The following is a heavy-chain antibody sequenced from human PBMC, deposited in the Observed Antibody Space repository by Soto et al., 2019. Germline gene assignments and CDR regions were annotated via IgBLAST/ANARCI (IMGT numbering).Heavy chain of an antibody. Sequence: EVQLVESGGGLVQPGGSLRLSCAGSGFTFSSNWMSWVRQAPGKGLEWVANIKQDGSDKNYIDSVKGRFTISRDNAKNSLYLQMNSLRVEDTAVYYCARDGPKKLGFDSWGQGTLVTVSS. J-gene: IGHJ4*02. CDR1: GFTFSSNW. CDR3: ARDGPKKLGFDS. D-gene: IGHD7-27*01. CDR2: IKQDGSDK. V-gene: IGHV3-7*01.